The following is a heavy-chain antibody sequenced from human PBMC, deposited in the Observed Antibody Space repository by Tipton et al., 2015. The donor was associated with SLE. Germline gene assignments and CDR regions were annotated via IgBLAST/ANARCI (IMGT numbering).Heavy chain of an antibody. V-gene: IGHV4-39*07. CDR3: ARFPRRDSRIY. D-gene: IGHD3-22*01. CDR1: GGSIGSGSSY. CDR2: INHSGST. J-gene: IGHJ4*02. Sequence: TLSLTCTVSGGSIGSGSSYWDWIRQPPGKGLEWIGDINHSGSTNYNSSLKSRVTISIDTSKNQFSLKLSSVTAADTSVYYCARFPRRDSRIYWGGGTLVTVAS.